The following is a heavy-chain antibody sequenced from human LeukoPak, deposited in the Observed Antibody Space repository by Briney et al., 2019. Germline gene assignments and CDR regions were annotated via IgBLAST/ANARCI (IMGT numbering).Heavy chain of an antibody. D-gene: IGHD3-16*02. CDR1: GYTFTGYY. V-gene: IGHV1-2*06. Sequence: ASVKVSCKASGYTFTGYYMHWVRQAPGQGLGWMGRINPNSGGTNYAQKFQGRVTMTRDTSISTAYMELSRLRSDDTAVYYCAREASTYYDYVWGSYREDFDYWGQGTLVTVSS. CDR2: INPNSGGT. J-gene: IGHJ4*02. CDR3: AREASTYYDYVWGSYREDFDY.